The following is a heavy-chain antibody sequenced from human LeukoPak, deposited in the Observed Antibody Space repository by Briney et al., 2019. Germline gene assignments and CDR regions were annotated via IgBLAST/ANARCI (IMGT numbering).Heavy chain of an antibody. CDR3: ARDESSAPSYFDY. CDR2: ISSSSSYI. V-gene: IGHV3-21*01. J-gene: IGHJ4*02. CDR1: GFTFSSYS. Sequence: PGGSLRLSCAASGFTFSSYSMNWVRQAPGKGLEWVSSISSSSSYIYYADSVKGRFTISRDNAKSSLYLQMNSLRAEDTAVYYCARDESSAPSYFDYWGQGTLVTVCS. D-gene: IGHD6-6*01.